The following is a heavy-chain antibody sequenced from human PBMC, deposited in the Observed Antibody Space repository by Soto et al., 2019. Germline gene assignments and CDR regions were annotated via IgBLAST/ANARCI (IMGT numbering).Heavy chain of an antibody. CDR2: ISAYNGNT. D-gene: IGHD3-22*01. CDR1: GYTFTSYG. V-gene: IGHV1-18*04. CDR3: ARDGMIVVVITLHHYGIAV. Sequence: ASVKVSCKASGYTFTSYGISWVRQAPGQGREWMGWISAYNGNTNYAQKLQGRVTMTTDTSTSTAYMELRSLRSDDTAVYYCARDGMIVVVITLHHYGIAVGAQRTTVTVSS. J-gene: IGHJ6*02.